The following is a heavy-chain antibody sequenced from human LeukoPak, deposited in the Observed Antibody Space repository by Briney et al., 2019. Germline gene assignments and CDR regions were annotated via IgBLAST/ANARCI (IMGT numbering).Heavy chain of an antibody. Sequence: ASVKVSCKASGSTFTSYGISWVRQAPGQGLEWMGWISAYNGNTNYAQKLQGRVTMTTDTSTSTAYMELRSLRSDDTAVYYCARDQCWGGYYDSSGYSPSNWCDPWGQGTLVTVSS. V-gene: IGHV1-18*01. CDR3: ARDQCWGGYYDSSGYSPSNWCDP. J-gene: IGHJ5*02. CDR2: ISAYNGNT. D-gene: IGHD3-22*01. CDR1: GSTFTSYG.